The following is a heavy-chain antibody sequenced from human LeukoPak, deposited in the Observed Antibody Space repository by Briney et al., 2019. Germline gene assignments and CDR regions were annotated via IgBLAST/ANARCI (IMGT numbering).Heavy chain of an antibody. Sequence: GGSLRLSCAASGFTFSSYEMNWVRQAPGKGLEWVVSISSSSTYIYYADSVEGRFTISRDNAKNSVFLQMSSLRLEDTAVYYCARDDGSGTVYYLDLWGRGTLVTVSS. CDR3: ARDDGSGTVYYLDL. CDR2: ISSSSTYI. J-gene: IGHJ2*01. V-gene: IGHV3-21*01. CDR1: GFTFSSYE. D-gene: IGHD3-10*01.